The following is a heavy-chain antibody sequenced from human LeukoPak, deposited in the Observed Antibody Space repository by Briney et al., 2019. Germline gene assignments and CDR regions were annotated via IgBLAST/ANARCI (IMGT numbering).Heavy chain of an antibody. V-gene: IGHV3-30*18. CDR1: GFTFSSSW. D-gene: IGHD3-22*01. J-gene: IGHJ4*02. CDR3: AKGRYYYDSSGTDY. Sequence: PGGSLRLSCAASGFTFSSSWMYWVRQAPGKGLEWVAVISYDGSNKYYADSVEGRFTISRDNSKNTLYLQMNSLRAEDTAVYYCAKGRYYYDSSGTDYWGQGTLVTVSS. CDR2: ISYDGSNK.